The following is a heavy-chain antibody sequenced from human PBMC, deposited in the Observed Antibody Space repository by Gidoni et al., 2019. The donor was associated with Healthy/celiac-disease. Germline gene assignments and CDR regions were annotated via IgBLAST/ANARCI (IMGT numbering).Heavy chain of an antibody. D-gene: IGHD2-15*01. Sequence: AVYGGYFSGYYWSWIRQPPGKGLEWIGEINHSGSTNYNPSLKSRVTISVDTSKNQFSLKLSSVTAADTAVYYCASSSRRYYYYGMDVWGQGTTVTVSS. CDR2: INHSGST. CDR3: ASSSRRYYYYGMDV. CDR1: GGYFSGYY. J-gene: IGHJ6*02. V-gene: IGHV4-34*01.